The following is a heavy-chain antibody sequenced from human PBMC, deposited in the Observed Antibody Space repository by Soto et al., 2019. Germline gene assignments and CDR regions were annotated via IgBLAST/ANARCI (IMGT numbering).Heavy chain of an antibody. Sequence: SETLSLTCTVSGGSISSYYWTWIRPPPGKGLEWIGYIYYSGSTNYNPSLKSRVTISVDTSKNQFSLKLSSVTAADTAVYYCARRYGGILDYWGQGTLVTVS. J-gene: IGHJ4*02. V-gene: IGHV4-59*08. CDR3: ARRYGGILDY. CDR1: GGSISSYY. D-gene: IGHD2-15*01. CDR2: IYYSGST.